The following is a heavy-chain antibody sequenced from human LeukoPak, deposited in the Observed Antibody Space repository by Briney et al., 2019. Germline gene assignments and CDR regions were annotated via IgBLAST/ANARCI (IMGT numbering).Heavy chain of an antibody. Sequence: SETLSLTCTVSGGSISSGSYYWSWIRQPAGKGLEWIGRIYTSGSTNYNPSLKSRVTISVDTSKNQFSLKLNSVTAADTAVYYCARGGATMVREWGQGTLVTVSS. CDR3: ARGGATMVRE. D-gene: IGHD3-10*01. V-gene: IGHV4-61*02. CDR2: IYTSGST. J-gene: IGHJ4*02. CDR1: GGSISSGSYY.